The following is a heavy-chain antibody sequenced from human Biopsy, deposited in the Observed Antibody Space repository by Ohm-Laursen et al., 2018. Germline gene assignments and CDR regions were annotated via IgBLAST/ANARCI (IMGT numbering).Heavy chain of an antibody. CDR1: GFTFSTYG. CDR3: AKDLSVYYYYGIDV. J-gene: IGHJ6*02. D-gene: IGHD5/OR15-5a*01. CDR2: ISYNQITK. Sequence: SLRLSCSASGFTFSTYGMHWVRLAPGKGLEWVAVISYNQITKHYADSVRGRFTISRDNSKNTLYLQVNSLRAEDTAVYYCAKDLSVYYYYGIDVWGQGTTVTVSS. V-gene: IGHV3-30*18.